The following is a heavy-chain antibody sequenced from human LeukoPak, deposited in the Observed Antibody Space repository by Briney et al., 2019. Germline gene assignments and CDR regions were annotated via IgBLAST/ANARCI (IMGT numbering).Heavy chain of an antibody. CDR1: GYSISSNYY. J-gene: IGHJ2*01. CDR2: IYHSGTT. D-gene: IGHD3-10*01. Sequence: PSETLSLTCTVSGYSISSNYYWGWIRQPPGKGLEWIGSIYHSGTTYYNPSLKSRVTISVDTSKNQFSLRLSSVTAADTAVYYCARRTYGSGSSLYWYFDLWGRGTLVTVSS. CDR3: ARRTYGSGSSLYWYFDL. V-gene: IGHV4-38-2*02.